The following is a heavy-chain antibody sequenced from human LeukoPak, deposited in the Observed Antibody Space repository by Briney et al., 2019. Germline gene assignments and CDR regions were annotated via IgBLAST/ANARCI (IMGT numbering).Heavy chain of an antibody. Sequence: GGSLRLSCAASDFSVKTNYMHWVRQAPGKGLEWVSVIYSDGSTYYADSVKGRFAISRDNSKNTLYLEMNTLRVEDTAVYYCGRWKNRVFDSGGRGPRVPVSS. CDR2: IYSDGST. D-gene: IGHD1-1*01. CDR3: GRWKNRVFDS. J-gene: IGHJ5*01. V-gene: IGHV3-53*01. CDR1: DFSVKTNY.